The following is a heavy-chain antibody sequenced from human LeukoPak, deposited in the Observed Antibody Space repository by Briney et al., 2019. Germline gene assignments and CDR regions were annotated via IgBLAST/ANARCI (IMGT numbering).Heavy chain of an antibody. D-gene: IGHD3-22*01. Sequence: PGGSLRLSCAASGFTFSSYSMNWVRQAPGKGLEWVSSISSSSSYTYYADSVKGRFTISRDNAKNSLYLQMNSLRAEDTAVYYCARLSYYYDSSGYYLEGFDYWGQGTLVTVSS. V-gene: IGHV3-21*01. CDR2: ISSSSSYT. CDR3: ARLSYYYDSSGYYLEGFDY. J-gene: IGHJ4*02. CDR1: GFTFSSYS.